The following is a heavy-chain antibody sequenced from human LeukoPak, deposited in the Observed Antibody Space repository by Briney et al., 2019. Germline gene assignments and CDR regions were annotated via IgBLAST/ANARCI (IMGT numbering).Heavy chain of an antibody. CDR3: ARGGPWSTIYYYYMDV. J-gene: IGHJ6*03. D-gene: IGHD2/OR15-2a*01. Sequence: ASVKVSCKASGYTFTSYDINWVRQATGQGLEWMGWMNPNNGNTGYAQKFQGRVTMTRDTSISTAYMELSSLRSEDTAVYYCARGGPWSTIYYYYMDVWGKGATVTVSS. CDR2: MNPNNGNT. V-gene: IGHV1-8*01. CDR1: GYTFTSYD.